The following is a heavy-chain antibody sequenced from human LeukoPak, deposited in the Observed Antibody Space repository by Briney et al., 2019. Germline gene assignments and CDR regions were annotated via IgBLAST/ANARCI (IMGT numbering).Heavy chain of an antibody. CDR1: GFTFSSYI. CDR2: ISGSGDPR. J-gene: IGHJ4*02. V-gene: IGHV3-23*01. CDR3: AKLYLSGPFDY. D-gene: IGHD2-8*01. Sequence: PGGSLRLSCAASGFTFSSYILSWVRQAPGKGLEWVSSISGSGDPRYYADSGKGRFTISRDNSRDTLYLQMNTLRAEDTAVYFCAKLYLSGPFDYWGQGTPVTVSP.